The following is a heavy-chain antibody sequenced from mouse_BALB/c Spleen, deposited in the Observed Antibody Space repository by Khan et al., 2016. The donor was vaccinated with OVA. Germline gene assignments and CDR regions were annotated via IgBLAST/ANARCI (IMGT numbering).Heavy chain of an antibody. Sequence: DVKLVESGGGLVQPGGSRKLSCAASGFTFSSYGMHWVRQAPEKGLEWVAYISGDSSTIYYADTVKGRFTISRDNPKNTLFLQMTSLMSEDTAMNYCATSYYYGYYFDYWGPGTTLTVSS. D-gene: IGHD1-1*01. J-gene: IGHJ2*01. V-gene: IGHV5-17*02. CDR3: ATSYYYGYYFDY. CDR1: GFTFSSYG. CDR2: ISGDSSTI.